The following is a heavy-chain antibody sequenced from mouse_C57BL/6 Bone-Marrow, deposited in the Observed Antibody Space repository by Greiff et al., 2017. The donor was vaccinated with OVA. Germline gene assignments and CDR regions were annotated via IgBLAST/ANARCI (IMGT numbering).Heavy chain of an antibody. CDR1: GYTFTSYW. V-gene: IGHV1-69*01. Sequence: QVQLKQPGAELVMPGASVKLSCKASGYTFTSYWMHWVKQRPGQGLEWIGEIDPSDSYTNYNQKFKGKSTLTVDKSSSTAYMQLSSLTSEDSAVYYCARSSYDYDYFDYWGQGTTLTVSS. CDR2: IDPSDSYT. D-gene: IGHD2-4*01. J-gene: IGHJ2*01. CDR3: ARSSYDYDYFDY.